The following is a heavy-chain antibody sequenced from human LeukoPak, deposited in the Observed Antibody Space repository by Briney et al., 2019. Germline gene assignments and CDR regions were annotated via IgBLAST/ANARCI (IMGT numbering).Heavy chain of an antibody. CDR1: CS. Sequence: CSMNWVRQAPGKGLEWVSSISTSSSYIHYADSVKGRFTISRDNAKNSLYLQMNSLRAEDTAVYYCARDPEGGDGDYWGQGTLVTVSS. D-gene: IGHD2-21*02. J-gene: IGHJ4*02. V-gene: IGHV3-21*01. CDR2: ISTSSSYI. CDR3: ARDPEGGDGDY.